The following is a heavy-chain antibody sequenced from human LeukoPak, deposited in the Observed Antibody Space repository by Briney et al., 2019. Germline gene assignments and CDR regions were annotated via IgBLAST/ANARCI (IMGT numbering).Heavy chain of an antibody. CDR1: GGSISSGSYY. CDR2: IYTSGST. J-gene: IGHJ6*02. Sequence: SETLSLTCTVSGGSISSGSYYWSWIRQPAGKGLEWIGRIYTSGSTNYNPSLKSRVTISVDTSKNQFSLKLSSVTAADTAVYYCARHEDIVVVVAPTSMDVWGQGTTVTVSS. D-gene: IGHD2-15*01. CDR3: ARHEDIVVVVAPTSMDV. V-gene: IGHV4-61*02.